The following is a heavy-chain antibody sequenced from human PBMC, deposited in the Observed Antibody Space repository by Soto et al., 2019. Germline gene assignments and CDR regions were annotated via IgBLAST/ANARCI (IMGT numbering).Heavy chain of an antibody. CDR3: ALSGTHYYYYGMDV. D-gene: IGHD3-3*01. Sequence: GASVKVSCKASGYTFTSYGISWVRQAPGQGLEWMGWISAYNGNTNYAQKLQGRVTMTTDTSTSTAYMELRSLRSDDTAVYYCALSGTHYYYYGMDVWGQGTTVTVSS. J-gene: IGHJ6*02. V-gene: IGHV1-18*01. CDR2: ISAYNGNT. CDR1: GYTFTSYG.